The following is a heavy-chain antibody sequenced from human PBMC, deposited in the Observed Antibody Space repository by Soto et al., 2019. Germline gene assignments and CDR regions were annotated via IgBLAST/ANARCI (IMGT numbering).Heavy chain of an antibody. D-gene: IGHD1-1*01. CDR2: ISSSGSTI. J-gene: IGHJ4*02. CDR1: GFPFSSYE. V-gene: IGHV3-48*03. Sequence: GGSLRLSCAASGFPFSSYEMNWVRQSPGKGLEWVSYISSSGSTIYYADSVKGRFTISRDNAKNSLYLKMNSLRAEDTAVYYCARGTTAGAVYHEPDFDYWGQGTLITVSS. CDR3: ARGTTAGAVYHEPDFDY.